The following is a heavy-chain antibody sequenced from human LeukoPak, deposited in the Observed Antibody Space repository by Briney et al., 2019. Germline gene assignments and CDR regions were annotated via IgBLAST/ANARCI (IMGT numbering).Heavy chain of an antibody. D-gene: IGHD3-10*01. CDR2: INPSSGGT. J-gene: IGHJ4*02. V-gene: IGHV1-2*06. Sequence: VASVKVSCKVSGYTFTGYYLPWLRQAPGQGLEWMGRINPSSGGTNYAQKFQVRVTMTRDTSINTAYMALSSLRSDDTAVYYCARGPSGSDYWGQGTLVTVSS. CDR3: ARGPSGSDY. CDR1: GYTFTGYY.